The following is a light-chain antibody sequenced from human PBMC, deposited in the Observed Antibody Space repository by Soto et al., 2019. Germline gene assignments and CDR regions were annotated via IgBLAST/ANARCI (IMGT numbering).Light chain of an antibody. Sequence: DIQMTQSPSTLSASVGDRVTITCRASQSISSWLAWYQQKPGKAPKLLIYKASSLESGVPSRFSGSRSGAAFTLTIRSLQPDDFATYYCPQYNSYPLTFGGGTKVEIK. CDR1: QSISSW. V-gene: IGKV1-5*03. J-gene: IGKJ4*01. CDR3: PQYNSYPLT. CDR2: KAS.